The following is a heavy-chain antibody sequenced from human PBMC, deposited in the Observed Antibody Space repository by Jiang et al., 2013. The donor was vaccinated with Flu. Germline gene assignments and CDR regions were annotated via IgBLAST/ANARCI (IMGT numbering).Heavy chain of an antibody. CDR2: INPNNGGT. CDR1: GYTFTGLY. D-gene: IGHD3-16*01. J-gene: IGHJ3*02. Sequence: GAEVKKPGASVKVSCKASGYTFTGLYMHWVRQAPGQGLEWVGWINPNNGGTRYAQQFQGRVTMTTDTSNTTAYMELSSLRSDDTAVYYCMRDCGSRGADVFDIWGQGTMVTVSS. CDR3: MRDCGSRGADVFDI. V-gene: IGHV1-2*02.